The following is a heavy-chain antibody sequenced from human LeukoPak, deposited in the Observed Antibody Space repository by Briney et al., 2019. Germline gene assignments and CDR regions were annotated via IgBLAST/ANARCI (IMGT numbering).Heavy chain of an antibody. CDR3: ARNGFRTYCGTGWYSDYMDV. CDR1: GASVSRES. Sequence: SETLSLTCTVSGASVSRESWTWIRQPAGKGLEWIGYIYDTGSTTYNPSLQSRLTMSVDTSKNQFSLKLTSVTAADTAVYYCARNGFRTYCGTGWYSDYMDVWGKGATVTVSS. CDR2: IYDTGST. J-gene: IGHJ6*03. V-gene: IGHV4-4*07. D-gene: IGHD2-21*02.